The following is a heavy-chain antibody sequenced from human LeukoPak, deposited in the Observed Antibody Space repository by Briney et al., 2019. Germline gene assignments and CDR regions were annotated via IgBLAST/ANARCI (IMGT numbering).Heavy chain of an antibody. V-gene: IGHV1-58*01. J-gene: IGHJ6*02. CDR3: AAGLRGPTVTGKYYYYGMGV. D-gene: IGHD4-11*01. Sequence: SVKVSCKASGFTFTKSALQWVRQARGQRLEWIGWIVVGSGNTDYAQKFQERVTITRDMFISTAYMELSSLRSEDTAVYYCAAGLRGPTVTGKYYYYGMGVWGQGTTATVSS. CDR2: IVVGSGNT. CDR1: GFTFTKSA.